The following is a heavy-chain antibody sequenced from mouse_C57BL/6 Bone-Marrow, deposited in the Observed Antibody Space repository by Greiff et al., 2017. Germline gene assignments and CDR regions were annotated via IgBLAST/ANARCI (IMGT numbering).Heavy chain of an antibody. D-gene: IGHD1-1*01. J-gene: IGHJ4*01. V-gene: IGHV5-4*01. CDR3: ASSFFYYAMDY. CDR1: GFTFSSYA. Sequence: EVQLVESGGGLVKPGGSLKLSCAASGFTFSSYAMSWVRQTPEKRLEWVATISDGGSYTYYPDNVKGRFTISRDHAKNNLYLQMSHLKSEDTAMYYCASSFFYYAMDYWGQGTSVTVSS. CDR2: ISDGGSYT.